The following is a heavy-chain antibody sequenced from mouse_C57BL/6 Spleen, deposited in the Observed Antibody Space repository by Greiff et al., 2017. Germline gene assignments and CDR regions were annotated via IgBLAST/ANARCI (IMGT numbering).Heavy chain of an antibody. CDR2: INPSSGYT. D-gene: IGHD1-1*01. Sequence: VKLQESGAELAKPGASVKLSCKASGYTFTSYWMHWVNQRPGQGLEWIGYINPSSGYTKYNQKFKDKATLPAYKSSSTAYMQLSSLTYEDSAVYYWARPPQYYGSSYGAMDYWGQGTSVTVSS. V-gene: IGHV1-7*01. J-gene: IGHJ4*01. CDR3: ARPPQYYGSSYGAMDY. CDR1: GYTFTSYW.